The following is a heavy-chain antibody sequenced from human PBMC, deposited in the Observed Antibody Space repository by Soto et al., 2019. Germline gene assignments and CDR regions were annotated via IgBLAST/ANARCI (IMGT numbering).Heavy chain of an antibody. D-gene: IGHD6-13*01. V-gene: IGHV4-39*01. CDR2: IYYSGRT. CDR1: GGSVRSSSYY. J-gene: IGHJ4*02. CDR3: ARHEGGAAADRPLDY. Sequence: QLRLQESGPGLVKSSETLSLTCTVSGGSVRSSSYYWGWIRQPPGKGLEWIASIYYSGRTHNNPALKSRVTMSVDTYTNQFYLKMTSVTAADTADYYCARHEGGAAADRPLDYWGQGTLVTVSS.